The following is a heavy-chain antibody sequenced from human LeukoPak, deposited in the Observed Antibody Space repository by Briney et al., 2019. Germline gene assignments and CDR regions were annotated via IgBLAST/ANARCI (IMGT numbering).Heavy chain of an antibody. CDR1: GFTVSSNY. D-gene: IGHD2-2*01. CDR3: ARWGPYCSTTSCYGLGY. CDR2: IYSGGST. V-gene: IGHV3-53*01. Sequence: GGSLRLSCAASGFTVSSNYMSWVRQAPGKGLEWVSVIYSGGSTYYADSVKGRFTISRDNAKNMLYLQMNSLRAEDTAVYYCARWGPYCSTTSCYGLGYWGQGTLVTVSS. J-gene: IGHJ4*02.